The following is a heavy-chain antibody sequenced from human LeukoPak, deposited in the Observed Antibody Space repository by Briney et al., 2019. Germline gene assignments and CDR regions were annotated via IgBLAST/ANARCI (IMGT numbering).Heavy chain of an antibody. D-gene: IGHD2-15*01. V-gene: IGHV4-4*02. CDR3: ARGRGYCSGGSCQRRFDP. CDR1: GGSISSSNW. CDR2: IYHSGST. J-gene: IGHJ5*02. Sequence: SETLSLTCAVSGGSISSSNWWSWVRQPPGKGLEWIGEIYHSGSTNYNPSLKSRVTISVDKSKNQFSLKLSSVTAADTAVYYCARGRGYCSGGSCQRRFDPWGQGTLVTVSS.